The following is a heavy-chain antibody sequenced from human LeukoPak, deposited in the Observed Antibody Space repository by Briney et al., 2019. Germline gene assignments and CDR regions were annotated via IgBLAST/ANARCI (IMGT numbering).Heavy chain of an antibody. J-gene: IGHJ3*02. Sequence: TGGSLRLSCAASGFTFSSYGIHWVRRAPGKGLEWVAGISDDGTRKYYADSVQGRFTISRDNSKNTLYLQMNSLRAEDMAVYYCAREFSGYAFDIWGQGTMVTVSS. CDR1: GFTFSSYG. D-gene: IGHD5-12*01. CDR2: ISDDGTRK. CDR3: AREFSGYAFDI. V-gene: IGHV3-30*03.